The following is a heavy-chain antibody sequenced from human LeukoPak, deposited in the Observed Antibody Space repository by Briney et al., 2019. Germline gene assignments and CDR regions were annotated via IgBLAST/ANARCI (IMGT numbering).Heavy chain of an antibody. J-gene: IGHJ4*02. V-gene: IGHV1-2*02. CDR1: GYTFTIYY. D-gene: IGHD3-10*01. CDR3: ARGRKKYYGSGDLQY. Sequence: EASVKVSCKASGYTFTIYYMHWVRQAPGQGLEWMGWINPNSGGTNYAQKFQGRVTMTRDTSISTAYMELSRLRSDDTAVYYCARGRKKYYGSGDLQYWGQGTLVTVSS. CDR2: INPNSGGT.